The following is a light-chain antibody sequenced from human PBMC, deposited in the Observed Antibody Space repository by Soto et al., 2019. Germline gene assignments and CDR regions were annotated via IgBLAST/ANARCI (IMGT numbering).Light chain of an antibody. CDR1: SSDIGAYNY. V-gene: IGLV2-8*01. CDR3: SSYAGSNNLI. J-gene: IGLJ1*01. Sequence: QSVLTQPPSASGSPGQSVTISCTGTSSDIGAYNYVSWYQQHPGKVPKLMIYEVSKRPSGVPDRFSASKSGNTASLTVSGLQAEDEADYYCSSYAGSNNLIFGTGTKLTVL. CDR2: EVS.